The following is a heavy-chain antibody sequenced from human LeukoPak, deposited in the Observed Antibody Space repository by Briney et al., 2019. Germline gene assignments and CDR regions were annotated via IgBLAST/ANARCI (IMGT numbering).Heavy chain of an antibody. D-gene: IGHD6-13*01. Sequence: PGRSLRLSCAASGFTFSSYAMHWVRQAPGKGLEWVAVISYDGSNKYYADSVKGRFTISRDNSKNTLYLQMNSLRAEDTAVYYCARAPQEGSSWHKYFQHWGQGTLVTVSS. CDR3: ARAPQEGSSWHKYFQH. J-gene: IGHJ1*01. CDR2: ISYDGSNK. CDR1: GFTFSSYA. V-gene: IGHV3-30*04.